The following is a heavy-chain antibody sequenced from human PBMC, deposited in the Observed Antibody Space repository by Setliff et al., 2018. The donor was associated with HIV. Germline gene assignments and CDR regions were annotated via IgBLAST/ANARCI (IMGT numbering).Heavy chain of an antibody. D-gene: IGHD1-1*01. V-gene: IGHV4-4*02. CDR3: ARDRTVRYMDV. J-gene: IGHJ6*03. CDR1: GVSISDNNY. CDR2: INHSGST. Sequence: SETLSLTCDVSGVSISDNNYWNWVRQPPGKGLEWIGEINHSGSTNYNPSLKSRVTISVDTSKNQFSLKLSSVTAADTAVYYCARDRTVRYMDVWGKGTTVTVSS.